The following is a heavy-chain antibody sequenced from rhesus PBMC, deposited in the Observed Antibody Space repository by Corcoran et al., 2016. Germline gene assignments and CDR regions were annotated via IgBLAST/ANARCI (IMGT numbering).Heavy chain of an antibody. CDR3: ARGGTGGLDS. J-gene: IGHJ6*01. D-gene: IGHD5-24*01. Sequence: QVQLQQWGEGLVKPSETLSLTCAVYGGSISAYHYWSWIRQPPGKGMEVIGYIYANSGSTNYNPSLKNRVSISKDRSKNQVSLDLTAVTAAVTAVYYCARGGTGGLDSWGQGVVVTVSS. CDR2: IYANSGST. V-gene: IGHV4-73*01. CDR1: GGSISAYHY.